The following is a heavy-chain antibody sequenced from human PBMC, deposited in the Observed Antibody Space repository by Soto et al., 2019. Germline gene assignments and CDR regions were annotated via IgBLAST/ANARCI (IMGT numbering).Heavy chain of an antibody. CDR1: GGSISSSSYY. Sequence: PXGTLSLTCTVSGGSISSSSYYWGWIRQPPGKGLEWIGSIYYSGSTYYNPSLESRVTISVDTSKDQFSLKLKSVTAADTALYFCARQRTSVVTQAYFDVWGPGSLVTSPQ. CDR3: ARQRTSVVTQAYFDV. J-gene: IGHJ4*02. V-gene: IGHV4-39*01. D-gene: IGHD2-21*02. CDR2: IYYSGST.